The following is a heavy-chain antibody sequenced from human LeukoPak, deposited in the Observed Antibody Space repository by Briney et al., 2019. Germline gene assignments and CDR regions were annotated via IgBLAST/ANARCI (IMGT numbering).Heavy chain of an antibody. J-gene: IGHJ3*02. V-gene: IGHV4-39*01. CDR2: IYYSGNT. CDR3: ARSHIVAVTGFAFDI. CDR1: GGSISSSSYY. Sequence: SETLSLTCTVSGGSISSSSYYWGWIRPSPGKGLEWIGSIYYSGNTYYNPSLNSRVTITVDTSKNQFSLQLSSVTAADTTVYYCARSHIVAVTGFAFDIWGQGTLVTVSS. D-gene: IGHD2-21*02.